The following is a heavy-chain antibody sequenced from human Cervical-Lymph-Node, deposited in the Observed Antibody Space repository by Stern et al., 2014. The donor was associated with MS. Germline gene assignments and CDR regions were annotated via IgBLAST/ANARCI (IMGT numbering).Heavy chain of an antibody. CDR1: GYMFKSYG. D-gene: IGHD3-10*01. V-gene: IGHV1-18*01. Sequence: QVQLGQSGAEVKKPGTSVKVSCKASGYMFKSYGISWVRQAPGQGLGWMGWIRGYNGNTRYAQNVQGRVTMTTDRSTNTAFMEVMSLTSDDTAVYYCARDPPRGGFGELLSNYHYGMDVWGQGTAVTVSS. J-gene: IGHJ6*02. CDR3: ARDPPRGGFGELLSNYHYGMDV. CDR2: IRGYNGNT.